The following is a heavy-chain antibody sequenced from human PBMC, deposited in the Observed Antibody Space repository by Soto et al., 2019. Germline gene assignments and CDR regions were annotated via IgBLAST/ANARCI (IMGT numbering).Heavy chain of an antibody. CDR3: AKGYCTNGVCYAEYFQH. V-gene: IGHV3-23*01. Sequence: LSLTCAASGFTFSSYAMSWVRQAPGKGLEWVSAISGSGGSTYYADSVKGRFTISRDNSKNTLYLQMNSLRAEDTAVYYCAKGYCTNGVCYAEYFQHWGQGTLVTVSS. CDR1: GFTFSSYA. J-gene: IGHJ1*01. CDR2: ISGSGGST. D-gene: IGHD2-8*01.